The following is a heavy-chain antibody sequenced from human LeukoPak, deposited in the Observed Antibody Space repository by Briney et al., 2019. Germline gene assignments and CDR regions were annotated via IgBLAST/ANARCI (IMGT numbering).Heavy chain of an antibody. CDR2: IHPSGTL. D-gene: IGHD3-22*01. CDR3: SRGLDSRKLGY. J-gene: IGHJ4*02. CDR1: GASFSSGDQY. Sequence: SETLSLTCTVSGASFSSGDQYWNWIRQRPGEGLEWIGSIHPSGTLFNNPSLESRVTISIDTSKNQFSLNLNSVTAADTAVYFCSRGLDSRKLGYWGQGTLVTVSS. V-gene: IGHV4-31*03.